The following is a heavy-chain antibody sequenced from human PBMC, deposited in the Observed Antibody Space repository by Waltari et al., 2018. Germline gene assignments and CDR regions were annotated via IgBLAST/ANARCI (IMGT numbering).Heavy chain of an antibody. D-gene: IGHD6-13*01. CDR1: GFTFSTYA. CDR2: ISGSGGGT. CDR3: AKDKIPRTADAGTLFDL. Sequence: EVQLLDSGGGLVQPGGSLRLSCAASGFTFSTYAMSWVRQAPGRGPEWVSAISGSGGGTYYADSGKGRFIISRDNSKNTLYLEMNSLRAEDTAVYFCAKDKIPRTADAGTLFDLWGQGTLVTVSS. V-gene: IGHV3-23*01. J-gene: IGHJ4*02.